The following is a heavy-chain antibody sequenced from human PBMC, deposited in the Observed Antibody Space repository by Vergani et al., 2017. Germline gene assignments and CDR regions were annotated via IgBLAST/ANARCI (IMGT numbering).Heavy chain of an antibody. CDR3: ARTVSFSLRDVHWAL. CDR2: IYHGGCD. D-gene: IGHD3-9*01. Sequence: QLHLQESGPGLVKPSETLSLTCTVSGGSITSSSYYWGWNRQPPGKGLEWIGNIYHGGCDYYNPSLKGRVTISVDTSKNQFSLEVTSVTAADTASYFCARTVSFSLRDVHWALWGQGTLVTVSS. V-gene: IGHV4-39*01. J-gene: IGHJ4*02. CDR1: GGSITSSSYY.